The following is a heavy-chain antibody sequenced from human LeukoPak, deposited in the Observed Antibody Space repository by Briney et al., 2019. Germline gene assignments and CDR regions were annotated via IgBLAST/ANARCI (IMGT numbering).Heavy chain of an antibody. CDR1: GGSFSGYY. CDR2: INHSGRN. J-gene: IGHJ4*02. V-gene: IGHV4-34*01. Sequence: PSETLSLTCAVYGGSFSGYYWSWIRQTPGKGLEWIGEINHSGRNNYNPSLKSRVTISVHTSKNQFSLKLSSVTAADTAVYYCARGVGNYAHWGQGTLVTVSS. CDR3: ARGVGNYAH. D-gene: IGHD4-11*01.